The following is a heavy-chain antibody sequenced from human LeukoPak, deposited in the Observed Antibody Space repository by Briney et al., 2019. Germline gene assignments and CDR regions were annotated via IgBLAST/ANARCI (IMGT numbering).Heavy chain of an antibody. V-gene: IGHV4-39*07. D-gene: IGHD3-16*01. CDR3: ARRFMITFGGAIY. J-gene: IGHJ4*02. CDR1: GGSISSSSYY. CDR2: IYYSGST. Sequence: SETLSLTCTVSGGSISSSSYYWGWIRQPPGKGLEWIGSIYYSGSTYYNPSLKSRVTISVDTSKNQFSLKLSSVTAADTAVYYCARRFMITFGGAIYWGQGTLVTVSS.